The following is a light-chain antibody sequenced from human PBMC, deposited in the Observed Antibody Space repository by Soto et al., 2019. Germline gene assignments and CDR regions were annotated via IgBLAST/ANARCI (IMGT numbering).Light chain of an antibody. Sequence: QSALTQPASVSGSPGQSITISCTGTSSDVGGHNYVSWYRHHPGKAPKLMIYEVSNRPSGVSNRFSGSKSDNTASLTISGLQAEDEADYYCSSDTSSSTWVFGGGTKLTVL. V-gene: IGLV2-14*01. CDR2: EVS. CDR1: SSDVGGHNY. CDR3: SSDTSSSTWV. J-gene: IGLJ3*02.